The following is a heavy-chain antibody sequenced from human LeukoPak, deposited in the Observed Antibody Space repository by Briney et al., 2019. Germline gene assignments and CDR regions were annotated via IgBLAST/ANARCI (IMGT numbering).Heavy chain of an antibody. CDR1: GFTFSSYG. Sequence: GGSLRLSCAASGFTFSSYGMHWVRQAPGKGLEWVAVISYDGSNKYYADSVKVRFTISRDNSKNTLYLQMNSLRAEDTAVYYCAKAAATTITHEYHYDYWGQGTLVTVSS. CDR2: ISYDGSNK. D-gene: IGHD4-11*01. CDR3: AKAAATTITHEYHYDY. V-gene: IGHV3-30*18. J-gene: IGHJ4*02.